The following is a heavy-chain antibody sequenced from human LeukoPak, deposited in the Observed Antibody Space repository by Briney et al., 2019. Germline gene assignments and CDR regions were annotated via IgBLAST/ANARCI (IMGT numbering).Heavy chain of an antibody. J-gene: IGHJ4*02. D-gene: IGHD6-25*01. V-gene: IGHV1-8*01. CDR2: MNPNSGNT. CDR1: GYTFASYD. CDR3: ARGGSAATGFDY. Sequence: ASVKVSCKASGYTFASYDINWVRQATGQGLEWMGWMNPNSGNTGYAQKFQGRVTMTRNTSISTAYMELSSLRSGDTAVYYCARGGSAATGFDYWGQGTLVTVSS.